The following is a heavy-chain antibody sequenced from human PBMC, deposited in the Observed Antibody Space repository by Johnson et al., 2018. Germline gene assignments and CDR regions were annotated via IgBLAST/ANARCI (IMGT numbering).Heavy chain of an antibody. CDR2: IWYDGSNK. J-gene: IGHJ3*02. CDR3: GRDWVVVAATDSFDI. D-gene: IGHD2-15*01. Sequence: QVQLVESGGGVVQPGRSLRLSCAASGFTFSSYGMHWVRQAPGKGLEWVAVIWYDGSNKYYADSVKGRFTISRDNSKNTLYLQMNSLSAEDTAVYYCGRDWVVVAATDSFDIWGQGTMVTVSS. CDR1: GFTFSSYG. V-gene: IGHV3-33*01.